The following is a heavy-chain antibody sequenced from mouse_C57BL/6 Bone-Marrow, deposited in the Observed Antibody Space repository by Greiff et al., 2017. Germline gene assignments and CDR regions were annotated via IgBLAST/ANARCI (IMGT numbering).Heavy chain of an antibody. J-gene: IGHJ3*01. CDR3: ARCYYGSSYRFAY. CDR2: IYPGDGDT. Sequence: VQLQQSGPELVKPGASVKISCKASGYAFSSSWMNWVKQRPGKGLEWIGRIYPGDGDTNYNGKFKGKATLTADKSSSTAYMQLSSLTSEDSAVYFGARCYYGSSYRFAYWGQGTLVTVSA. V-gene: IGHV1-82*01. D-gene: IGHD1-1*01. CDR1: GYAFSSSW.